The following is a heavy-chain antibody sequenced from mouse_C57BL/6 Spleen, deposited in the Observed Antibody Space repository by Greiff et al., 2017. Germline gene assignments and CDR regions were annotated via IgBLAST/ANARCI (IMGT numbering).Heavy chain of an antibody. CDR1: GYTFTSYW. Sequence: QVQLQQPGAELVKPGASVKLSCKASGYTFTSYWMHWVKQRPGQGLEWIGMIHPNSGSTNYNEKFKSKATLTVDKSSSTAYMQLSSLTSEDSAVYYCAREGLTGSYAMDYWGQGTSVTVPS. CDR2: IHPNSGST. V-gene: IGHV1-64*01. CDR3: AREGLTGSYAMDY. D-gene: IGHD4-1*01. J-gene: IGHJ4*01.